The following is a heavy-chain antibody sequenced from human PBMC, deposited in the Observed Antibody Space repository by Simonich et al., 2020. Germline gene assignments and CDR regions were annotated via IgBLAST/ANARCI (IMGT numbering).Heavy chain of an antibody. J-gene: IGHJ3*02. V-gene: IGHV4-39*01. CDR1: GGSISSRRYY. CDR3: ARHAGFAFDI. CDR2: IYYSGST. D-gene: IGHD6-13*01. Sequence: QLQLQESGPGLVKPSETLSLTCTVSGGSISSRRYYWGWIRQPPGKGLEWIGSIYYSGSTYYNPSLKSRVTISVDTSKNQFSLKLSSVTAADTAVYYCARHAGFAFDIWGQGTMVTVSS.